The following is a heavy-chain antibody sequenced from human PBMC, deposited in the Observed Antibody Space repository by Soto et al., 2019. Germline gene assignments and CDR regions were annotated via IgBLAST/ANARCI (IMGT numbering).Heavy chain of an antibody. Sequence: EVQMLESGGGLVQPGGSLRLSCAASGFTFKSYTMTWVRQAPGKGLEWVSTITGSDGDTFYADSVKGRFTISRDNSNYTLHLQMSSLRVDDTAIYYCAKGTWSRCCRVDYWGQGTLVTVSS. V-gene: IGHV3-23*01. D-gene: IGHD2-8*02. CDR1: GFTFKSYT. CDR2: ITGSDGDT. J-gene: IGHJ4*02. CDR3: AKGTWSRCCRVDY.